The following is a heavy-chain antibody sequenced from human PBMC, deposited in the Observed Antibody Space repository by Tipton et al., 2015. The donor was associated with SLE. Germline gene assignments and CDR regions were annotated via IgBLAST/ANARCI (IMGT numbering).Heavy chain of an antibody. CDR2: ISGSGGST. V-gene: IGHV3-23*01. Sequence: SLRLSCAASGFTFSSYAMSWVRQAPGKGLEWVSAISGSGGSTYYADSVKGRFTISRDNSKNTLYLQMNSLRAEDTAVYYCAREGLGYCSSTSCYKGGFFDYWGQGTLVTVSP. CDR1: GFTFSSYA. J-gene: IGHJ4*02. D-gene: IGHD2-2*02. CDR3: AREGLGYCSSTSCYKGGFFDY.